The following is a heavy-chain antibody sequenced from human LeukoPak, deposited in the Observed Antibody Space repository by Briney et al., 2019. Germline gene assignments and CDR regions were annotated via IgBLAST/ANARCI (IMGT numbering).Heavy chain of an antibody. CDR3: ARTVNSGYSYGDDAFDI. V-gene: IGHV1-2*02. CDR1: GYTFTGYY. D-gene: IGHD5-18*01. CDR2: INPNSGGT. Sequence: ASVKVSCKASGYTFTGYYMHWVRQAPGQGLEWMGWINPNSGGTNYAQKFQGRVTMTRDTSISTAYMELSSLRSEDTAVYYCARTVNSGYSYGDDAFDIWGQGTMVTVSS. J-gene: IGHJ3*02.